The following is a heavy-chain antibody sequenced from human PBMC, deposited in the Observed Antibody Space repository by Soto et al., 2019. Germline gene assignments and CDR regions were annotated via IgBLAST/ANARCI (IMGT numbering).Heavy chain of an antibody. CDR2: MNPNSANT. D-gene: IGHD3-10*01. CDR1: GYTFTSYD. J-gene: IGHJ6*02. CDR3: ARWGGVYYGSGSYYNDYYGMDV. V-gene: IGHV1-8*01. Sequence: ASVKVSCKASGYTFTSYDINWVRQATGQGLEWMGWMNPNSANTGYAQKFQGRVTMTRNTSISTAYMELSSLRSEDTAMYYCARWGGVYYGSGSYYNDYYGMDVWGQGTTVTVSS.